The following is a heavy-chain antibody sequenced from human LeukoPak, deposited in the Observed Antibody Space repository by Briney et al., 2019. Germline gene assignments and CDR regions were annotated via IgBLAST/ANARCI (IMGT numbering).Heavy chain of an antibody. Sequence: TSETLSLTCAVYGGSFSGYYWSWIRQPPGKGLEWIGEINHSGSTNYNPSLKSRVTISVDTSKNQFSLKMSSVTAADTAVYFCARGGPPGYYYDYYMDVWGKGTTVTISS. CDR2: INHSGST. CDR1: GGSFSGYY. J-gene: IGHJ6*03. V-gene: IGHV4-34*01. CDR3: ARGGPPGYYYDYYMDV.